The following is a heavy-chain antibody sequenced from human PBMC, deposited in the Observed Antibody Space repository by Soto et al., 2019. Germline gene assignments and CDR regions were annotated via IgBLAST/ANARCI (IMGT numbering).Heavy chain of an antibody. CDR2: ISAYNGNT. CDR3: ARERSPFEYSSSSCDY. V-gene: IGHV1-18*01. CDR1: GYTFTSYG. D-gene: IGHD6-6*01. Sequence: QVQLVQSGAEVKKPGASVKVSCKASGYTFTSYGISWVRQAPGQGLEWMGGISAYNGNTNYAQKLQGRVTMTTDTSTSTAYMELRSLRSDDTAVYYCARERSPFEYSSSSCDYWGQGTLVTVSS. J-gene: IGHJ4*02.